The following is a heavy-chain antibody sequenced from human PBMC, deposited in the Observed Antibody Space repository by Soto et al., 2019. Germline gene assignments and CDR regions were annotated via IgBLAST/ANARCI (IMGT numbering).Heavy chain of an antibody. V-gene: IGHV1-18*01. D-gene: IGHD2-2*01. J-gene: IGHJ6*02. CDR3: PIRIVPSVYYGMDD. CDR1: GYTFINYG. CDR2: ISPYRGNT. Sequence: QVQLVQSGAEVKKPGASVKVSCKASGYTFINYGISWVRQAPGKGLEWMGWISPYRGNTNYAQKFQGRVTMTSATSTTTAYMELRSLRSDDTGVYYCPIRIVPSVYYGMDDWGQGTPVTVSS.